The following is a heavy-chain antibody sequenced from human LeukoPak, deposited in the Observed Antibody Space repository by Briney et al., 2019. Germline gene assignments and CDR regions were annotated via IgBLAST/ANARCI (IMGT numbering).Heavy chain of an antibody. D-gene: IGHD5-24*01. CDR2: ISSSSSYI. J-gene: IGHJ4*02. Sequence: GGSLRLSCAASGFTFSSYSMNWVRQAPGKGLEWVSSISSSSSYIYYADSVKGRFTISRDNAKNSLYLQMNSLRAEDTAVYYCARDSKKMATISSSGIQWGQGTLVTVSS. CDR1: GFTFSSYS. CDR3: ARDSKKMATISSSGIQ. V-gene: IGHV3-21*01.